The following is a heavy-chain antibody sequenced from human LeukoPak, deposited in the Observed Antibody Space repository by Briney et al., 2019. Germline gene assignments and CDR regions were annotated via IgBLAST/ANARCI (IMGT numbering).Heavy chain of an antibody. CDR1: EYTFTNYG. Sequence: ASVKVSCKASEYTFTNYGMNWVRQAPGQGLEWMGWINTNTENPTYAQGFTGRFVFSLDTSVSTAYLQISSLKAEDTAVHYCARGYSSSWTHFDYWGQGTLVTVSS. J-gene: IGHJ4*02. V-gene: IGHV7-4-1*02. D-gene: IGHD6-13*01. CDR2: INTNTENP. CDR3: ARGYSSSWTHFDY.